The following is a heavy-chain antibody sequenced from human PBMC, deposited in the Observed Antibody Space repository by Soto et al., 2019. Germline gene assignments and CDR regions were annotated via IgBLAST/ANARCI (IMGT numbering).Heavy chain of an antibody. D-gene: IGHD2-2*02. CDR3: ARGYCSSTSCYSPFDY. CDR2: INPSGGST. V-gene: IGHV1-46*01. Sequence: ASVKVSCKASGYTFTSYYMHWVRQAPGQGLEWMGIINPSGGSTSYAQKFQGRVTMTRDTSTSTVYMELSSLRSEDTAVYYCARGYCSSTSCYSPFDYWGQVTLVTHST. J-gene: IGHJ4*02. CDR1: GYTFTSYY.